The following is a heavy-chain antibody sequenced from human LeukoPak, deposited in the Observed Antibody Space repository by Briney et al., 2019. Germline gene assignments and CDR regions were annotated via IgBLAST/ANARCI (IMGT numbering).Heavy chain of an antibody. J-gene: IGHJ4*02. CDR2: ISLSGGTT. D-gene: IGHD2-8*01. V-gene: IGHV3-23*01. CDR3: ARLGYCTDGVCYTLEYYFDY. Sequence: GGSLRLSCAASGFTFSSYSMNWVRQAPGKGLEWVSEISLSGGTTHYADSVKGRFTISRDNSKNTLFLQMNSLRAEDTAVYYCARLGYCTDGVCYTLEYYFDYWGQGTLVTVSS. CDR1: GFTFSSYS.